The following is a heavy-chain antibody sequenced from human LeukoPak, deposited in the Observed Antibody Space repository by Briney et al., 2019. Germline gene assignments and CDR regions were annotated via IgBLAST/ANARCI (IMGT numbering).Heavy chain of an antibody. Sequence: AGGSLRLSCAASGFTFTNSWMSWVRQAPGKGLEWVGRIKSKGDGETIDNAAPVKGRFTMSRDDSKATLYLQMNSLKAEDTAVYYCTTDLGLTMIRGVIVYWGQGALVSVSS. V-gene: IGHV3-15*01. J-gene: IGHJ4*02. CDR1: GFTFTNSW. CDR3: TTDLGLTMIRGVIVY. CDR2: IKSKGDGETI. D-gene: IGHD3-10*01.